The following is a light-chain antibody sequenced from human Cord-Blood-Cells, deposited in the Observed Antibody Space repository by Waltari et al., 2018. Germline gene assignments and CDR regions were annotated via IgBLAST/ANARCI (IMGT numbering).Light chain of an antibody. Sequence: AIQLTQSPSSLSVSVGDRVIMTCRASQGISSALVWYQQKPGKATKLLIYDASSLESWVPSRFSGSGSGTDFTLTISSLQPEYFATYYCQQFNSYLLFGGGTKVEIK. CDR3: QQFNSYLL. J-gene: IGKJ4*01. CDR2: DAS. V-gene: IGKV1-13*02. CDR1: QGISSA.